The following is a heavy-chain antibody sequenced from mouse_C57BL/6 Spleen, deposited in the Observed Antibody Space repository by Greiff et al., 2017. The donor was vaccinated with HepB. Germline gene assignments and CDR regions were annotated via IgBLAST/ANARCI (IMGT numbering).Heavy chain of an antibody. CDR3: ARDYDVGYFDV. CDR2: IYWDDDK. D-gene: IGHD2-4*01. CDR1: GFSLSTSGMG. Sequence: QVTLKESGPGILQSSQTLSLTCSFSGFSLSTSGMGVSWIRQPSGKGLEWLAHIYWDDDKRYNPSLKSRLTISKDTSRNQVFLKITSVDTADTATYYCARDYDVGYFDVWGTGTTVTVSS. J-gene: IGHJ1*03. V-gene: IGHV8-12*01.